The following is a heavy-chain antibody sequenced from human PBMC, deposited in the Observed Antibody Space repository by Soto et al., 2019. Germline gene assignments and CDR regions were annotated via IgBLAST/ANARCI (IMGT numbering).Heavy chain of an antibody. CDR2: ISGSGGST. V-gene: IGHV3-23*01. Sequence: LRLSCAASGFTFNSYAMSWVRQAPGKELEWVSGISGSGGSTYYADSVKGRFTISRDNSKNTLYLQMNSLRAEDTAVYYCAKRGQAAGPYYFDYWGQGTRVTV. CDR3: AKRGQAAGPYYFDY. D-gene: IGHD6-13*01. J-gene: IGHJ4*02. CDR1: GFTFNSYA.